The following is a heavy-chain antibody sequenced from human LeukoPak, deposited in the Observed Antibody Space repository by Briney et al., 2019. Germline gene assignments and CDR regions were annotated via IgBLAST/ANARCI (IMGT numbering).Heavy chain of an antibody. CDR1: GYSFTSYW. V-gene: IGHV5-51*01. D-gene: IGHD3-22*01. CDR2: IYPGDSDT. J-gene: IGHJ3*02. Sequence: GESLKISCKGSGYSFTSYWIGWVRQMPGKGLEWMGIIYPGDSDTRYSPSFQGQVTISADKSISTAYLQWSSLKASDTAMYYCARLLFNYYDSSGYYYVSQSTPNAFDIWGQGTMVTVSS. CDR3: ARLLFNYYDSSGYYYVSQSTPNAFDI.